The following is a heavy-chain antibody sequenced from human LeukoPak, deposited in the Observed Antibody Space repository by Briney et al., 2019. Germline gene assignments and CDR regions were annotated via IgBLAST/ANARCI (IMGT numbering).Heavy chain of an antibody. CDR1: GGSISSSSYY. V-gene: IGHV4-39*07. Sequence: SETLSLTCTVSGGSISSSSYYWGWIRQPPGKGLEWIGEINHSGSTNYNPSLKSRVTISVDTSKNQFSLKLSSVTAADTAVYYCARGGHYGSGSRPPYYYYYMDVWGKGTTVTVSS. CDR3: ARGGHYGSGSRPPYYYYYMDV. J-gene: IGHJ6*03. D-gene: IGHD3-10*01. CDR2: INHSGST.